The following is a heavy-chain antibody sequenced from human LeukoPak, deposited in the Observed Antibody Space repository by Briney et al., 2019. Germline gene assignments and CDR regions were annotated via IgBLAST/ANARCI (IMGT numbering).Heavy chain of an antibody. CDR1: GFTFSSYA. V-gene: IGHV3-21*05. CDR3: ARDDNWGFDY. J-gene: IGHJ4*02. D-gene: IGHD7-27*01. CDR2: IRGSGSGM. Sequence: GGSLRLSCAASGFTFSSYAMHWVRQAPGKGLEWVANIRGSGSGMGRGNYYADSVQGRFTISRDNAKNSLYLQMNSLRAEDTAFYYCARDDNWGFDYWGQGALVTVSS.